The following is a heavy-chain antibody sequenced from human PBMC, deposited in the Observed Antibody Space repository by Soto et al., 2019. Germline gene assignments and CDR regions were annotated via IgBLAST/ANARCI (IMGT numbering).Heavy chain of an antibody. CDR3: ARAGRRGSVVYANWFDP. V-gene: IGHV3-21*01. CDR2: ISSSSSYI. CDR1: GFTFSSYS. D-gene: IGHD2-8*02. Sequence: GGSLRLSCAASGFTFSSYSMNWVRQAPGKGLEWVSSISSSSSYIYYADSVKGRFTISRDNAKNSLYLQMNSLRAEDAAVYYCARAGRRGSVVYANWFDPWGQGTMVTVYS. J-gene: IGHJ5*02.